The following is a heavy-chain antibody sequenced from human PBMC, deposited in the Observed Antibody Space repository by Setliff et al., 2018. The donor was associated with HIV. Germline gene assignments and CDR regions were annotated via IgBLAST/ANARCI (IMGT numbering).Heavy chain of an antibody. V-gene: IGHV4-61*02. J-gene: IGHJ4*02. CDR3: ARHRAVAGANYFDF. CDR1: GGSILSGGYY. CDR2: IYTSGST. D-gene: IGHD6-19*01. Sequence: SETLSLTCTVSGGSILSGGYYWSWIRQPAGKGLEWIGRIYTSGSTNYNPSPKSRVTISIDTSKNQFSLKLNSVTAADTAIYYCARHRAVAGANYFDFWGQGTLVTVSS.